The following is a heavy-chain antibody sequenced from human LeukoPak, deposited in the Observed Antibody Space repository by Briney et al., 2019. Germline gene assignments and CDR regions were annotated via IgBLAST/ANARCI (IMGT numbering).Heavy chain of an antibody. Sequence: PGGSLRLSCAASGFTFSSYAMSWVRQAPGKGLGWVSAISGSGGSTYYADSVKGRFTISRDNSKNTLYLQMNSLRAEDTAVYYCAKDRQGYSSGWYEGDYWGQGTLVTVSS. CDR3: AKDRQGYSSGWYEGDY. CDR1: GFTFSSYA. J-gene: IGHJ4*02. CDR2: ISGSGGST. V-gene: IGHV3-23*01. D-gene: IGHD6-19*01.